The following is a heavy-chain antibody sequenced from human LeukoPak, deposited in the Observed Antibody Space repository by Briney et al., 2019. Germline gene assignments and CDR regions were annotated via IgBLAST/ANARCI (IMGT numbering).Heavy chain of an antibody. J-gene: IGHJ5*02. CDR2: IYTSGST. D-gene: IGHD3-3*01. V-gene: IGHV4-4*07. CDR3: AREDPYDFWSGYYLFDP. CDR1: GGSLSIYY. Sequence: ASETLSLTCTVSGGSLSIYYWSWIRQPAGEGLEWIGRIYTSGSTNYNPSLKSRVTMSVETSKNQYSLKLSSVTAADTAVYYCAREDPYDFWSGYYLFDPWGQGTLVTVSS.